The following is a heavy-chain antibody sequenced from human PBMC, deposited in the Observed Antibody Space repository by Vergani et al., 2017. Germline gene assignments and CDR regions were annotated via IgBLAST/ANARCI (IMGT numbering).Heavy chain of an antibody. CDR2: IYYSGFT. J-gene: IGHJ1*01. V-gene: IGHV4-30-4*01. CDR3: ARYSGGDSEYFQH. CDR1: GGSISSDNYY. D-gene: IGHD1-26*01. Sequence: QVQLQESGPGLVKPSQTLSLTCTVSGGSISSDNYYWSWIRQPPGKGLEWIGYIYYSGFTCYNPSLKSRVTISVDTSKNQFSLKLSSVTAADTAVYYCARYSGGDSEYFQHWGQGTLVTVSS.